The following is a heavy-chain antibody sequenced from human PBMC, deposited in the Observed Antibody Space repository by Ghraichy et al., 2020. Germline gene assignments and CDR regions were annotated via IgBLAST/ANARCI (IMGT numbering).Heavy chain of an antibody. D-gene: IGHD6-19*01. CDR1: GFTFSSYG. CDR2: IRYDGSNK. V-gene: IGHV3-30*02. J-gene: IGHJ4*02. CDR3: AKDPGIAVAGGLDY. Sequence: GSLNISCAASGFTFSSYGMHWVRQAPGKGLEWVAFIRYDGSNKYYADSVKGRFTISRDNSKNTLYLQMNSLRAEDTAVYYCAKDPGIAVAGGLDYWGQGTLVTVSS.